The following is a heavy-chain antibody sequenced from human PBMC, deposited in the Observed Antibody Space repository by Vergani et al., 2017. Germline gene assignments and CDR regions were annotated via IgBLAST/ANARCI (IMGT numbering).Heavy chain of an antibody. Sequence: EVQLVESGGGLVQPGGSLRLSCAASGFTFSSYSMNWVCQAPGKGLEWVSYISSSSSTIYYADSVKGRFTFSRDNAKNSLYLQMNSLRDEDTAVYYCARGGVYWVQWELDEFDYWGQGTLVTVSS. D-gene: IGHD1-26*01. CDR2: ISSSSSTI. CDR3: ARGGVYWVQWELDEFDY. J-gene: IGHJ4*02. V-gene: IGHV3-48*02. CDR1: GFTFSSYS.